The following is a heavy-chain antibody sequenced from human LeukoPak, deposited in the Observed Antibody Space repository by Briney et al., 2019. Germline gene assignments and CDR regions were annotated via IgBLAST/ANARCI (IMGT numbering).Heavy chain of an antibody. D-gene: IGHD3-9*01. CDR2: ISSSSSYI. Sequence: GGSLRLSCAASGFTFSSYSMNWVRQAPGKGLEWVSSISSSSSYIYYADSVKGRFTISRDYAKNSLYLQMNSLRAEDTAVYYCARDQNYDILTGIDYWGQGTLVTVSS. V-gene: IGHV3-21*01. CDR1: GFTFSSYS. CDR3: ARDQNYDILTGIDY. J-gene: IGHJ4*02.